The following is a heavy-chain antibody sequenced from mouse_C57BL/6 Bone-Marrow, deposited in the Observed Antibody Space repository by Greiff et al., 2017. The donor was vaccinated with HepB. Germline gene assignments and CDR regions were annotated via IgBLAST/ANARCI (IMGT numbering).Heavy chain of an antibody. V-gene: IGHV2-2*01. CDR2: IWSGGST. CDR3: ARKGGNYPRAMDY. D-gene: IGHD2-1*01. Sequence: VKLVESGPGLVQPSQSLSITCTVSGFSLTSYGVHWVRQSPGKGLEWLGVIWSGGSTDYNAAFISRLSISKDNSKSQVFFKMNSLQADDTAIYYCARKGGNYPRAMDYWGQGTSVTVSS. J-gene: IGHJ4*01. CDR1: GFSLTSYG.